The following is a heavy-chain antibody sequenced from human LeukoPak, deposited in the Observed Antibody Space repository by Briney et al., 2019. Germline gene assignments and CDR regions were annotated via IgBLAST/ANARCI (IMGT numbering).Heavy chain of an antibody. J-gene: IGHJ3*02. CDR3: ARETPNDGYNGENAFDI. Sequence: SVKVSCKASGGTFSSYAISWVRQAPGQGLEWMGGIIPIFGTANYAQKFQGRVTITTGESTSTAYMELSSLRSEDTAVYYCARETPNDGYNGENAFDIWGQGTMVTVSS. CDR1: GGTFSSYA. V-gene: IGHV1-69*05. D-gene: IGHD5-24*01. CDR2: IIPIFGTA.